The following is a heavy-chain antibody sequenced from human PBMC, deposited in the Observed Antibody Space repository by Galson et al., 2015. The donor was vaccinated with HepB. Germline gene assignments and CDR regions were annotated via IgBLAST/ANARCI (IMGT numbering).Heavy chain of an antibody. D-gene: IGHD3-3*01. J-gene: IGHJ4*02. CDR2: IGYRETYK. CDR1: GFTFRTSG. CDR3: ARDASEWSRDY. V-gene: IGHV3-21*01. Sequence: SLRLSCAASGFTFRTSGMTWVRQAPGKGLEWVPVIGYRETYKHYADSVKGRFAISRDNAKNSVYLQMNSLRVEDTAVYYCARDASEWSRDYWGQGTLVAVSS.